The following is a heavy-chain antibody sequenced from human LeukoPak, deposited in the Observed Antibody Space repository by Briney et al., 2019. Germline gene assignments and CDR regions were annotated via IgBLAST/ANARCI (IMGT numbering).Heavy chain of an antibody. D-gene: IGHD3-10*01. J-gene: IGHJ4*02. CDR2: INPNGGST. CDR1: GYTFTSYY. Sequence: ASVKVSCKASGYTFTSYYMHWVRQAPGQGLEWMGIINPNGGSTSYAQKFQGRVTMTEDTSTDTAYMELSSLRSEDTAVYYCATDFGGRPLDYWGQGTLVTVSS. CDR3: ATDFGGRPLDY. V-gene: IGHV1-46*01.